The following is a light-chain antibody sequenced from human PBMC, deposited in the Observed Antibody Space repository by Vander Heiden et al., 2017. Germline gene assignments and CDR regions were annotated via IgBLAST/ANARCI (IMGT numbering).Light chain of an antibody. CDR3: QSYDSTLRGAL. CDR1: SSTIGANFE. J-gene: IGLJ2*01. V-gene: IGLV1-40*01. Sequence: QSVLTQPPSVSGAPGPTVAIPCNGSSSTIGANFEVHWYQHLPGTAPKLLIYGNNNRPSGVPDRFSGSKSATSVSLAITGLQAEDEGDYYCQSYDSTLRGALFGGGTKLTVL. CDR2: GNN.